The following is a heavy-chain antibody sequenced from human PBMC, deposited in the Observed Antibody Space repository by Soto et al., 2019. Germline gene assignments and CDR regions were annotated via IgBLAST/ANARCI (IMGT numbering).Heavy chain of an antibody. Sequence: PGGALRLSWEGSGFIVSRYGMTLIRQAPWKGPEWVSTVTADGGTYYADSVKGRFAMSRDTSENTLYLQMNSLGAEDTAAYYCAPHVSCSGGSCQYDAFAIRGQGTMVTVSS. CDR3: APHVSCSGGSCQYDAFAI. CDR1: GFIVSRYG. D-gene: IGHD2-15*01. J-gene: IGHJ3*02. CDR2: VTADGGT. V-gene: IGHV3-23*01.